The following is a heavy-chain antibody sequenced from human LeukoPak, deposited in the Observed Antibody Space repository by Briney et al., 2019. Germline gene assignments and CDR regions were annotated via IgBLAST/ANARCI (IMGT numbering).Heavy chain of an antibody. V-gene: IGHV4-34*01. CDR1: GGSFSGYY. D-gene: IGHD2-15*01. CDR2: INHSGST. Sequence: SETLSLTCAVYGGSFSGYYWSWIRQPPGKGLEWIGEINHSGSTNYNPSLKSRVTISVDTSKNQFSLKLSSVTAADTAVYYCARAGKWVAAIGYWGQGTLVTVSS. J-gene: IGHJ4*02. CDR3: ARAGKWVAAIGY.